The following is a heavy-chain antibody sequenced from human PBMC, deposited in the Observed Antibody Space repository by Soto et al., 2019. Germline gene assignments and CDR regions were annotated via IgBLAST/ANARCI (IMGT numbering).Heavy chain of an antibody. CDR3: ARYLRAVAGTGTVRSYYYYGMDV. CDR1: GDSVSSNSAA. D-gene: IGHD6-19*01. V-gene: IGHV6-1*01. Sequence: PSQTLSLTCAISGDSVSSNSAAWNWIRQSPSRGLEWLGRTYYRSKWYNDYAVSVKSRITINPDTSKNQFSLQLNSVTPEDTAVISCARYLRAVAGTGTVRSYYYYGMDVWGQGTTVTSP. CDR2: TYYRSKWYN. J-gene: IGHJ6*02.